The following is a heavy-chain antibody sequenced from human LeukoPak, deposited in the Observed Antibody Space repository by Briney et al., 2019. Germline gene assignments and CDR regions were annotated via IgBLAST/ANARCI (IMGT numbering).Heavy chain of an antibody. Sequence: SETLSLTCTVSGGSISSYYGSWIRQPAGKGLEWIGRIYTSGSTNYNPSLKSRVTMSVDTSKNQFSLKLSSVTAADTAVYYCAVGYCSGGSCYGVDYWGQGTLVTVSS. CDR2: IYTSGST. CDR1: GGSISSYY. V-gene: IGHV4-4*07. D-gene: IGHD2-15*01. CDR3: AVGYCSGGSCYGVDY. J-gene: IGHJ4*02.